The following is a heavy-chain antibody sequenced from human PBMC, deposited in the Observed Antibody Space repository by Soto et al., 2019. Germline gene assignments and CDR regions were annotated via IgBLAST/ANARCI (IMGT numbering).Heavy chain of an antibody. D-gene: IGHD3-3*01. J-gene: IGHJ4*02. CDR1: GYTFTSYD. Sequence: QVQLVQSGAEVKKPGTSVKVSCKASGYTFTSYDINWVRQATGQGLEWMGWMNPNSGNTGYAQKFRGRVTMTRNTSISTAYMELSSLRSEDTAVYYCAREKSRGNYNDYWGQGTLVTVSS. CDR3: AREKSRGNYNDY. V-gene: IGHV1-8*01. CDR2: MNPNSGNT.